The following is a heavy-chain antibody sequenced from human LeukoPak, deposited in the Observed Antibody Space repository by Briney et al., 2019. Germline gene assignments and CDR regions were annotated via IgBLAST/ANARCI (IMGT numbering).Heavy chain of an antibody. Sequence: PSETLSLTCTVSGGSISRYYWSWIRQPPGQALAWIGYRYYSGSTNYNPSLKSRVTISVDTSKNQFSLKLSSVTAADTAVYYCARGGGLGYCSGGSCYYFDYWGQGTLVTVSS. D-gene: IGHD2-15*01. J-gene: IGHJ4*02. CDR2: RYYSGST. CDR3: ARGGGLGYCSGGSCYYFDY. CDR1: GGSISRYY. V-gene: IGHV4-59*12.